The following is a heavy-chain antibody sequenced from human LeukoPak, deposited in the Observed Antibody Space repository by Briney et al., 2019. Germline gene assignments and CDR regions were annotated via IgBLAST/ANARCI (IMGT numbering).Heavy chain of an antibody. Sequence: GGSLRLSCAASGFTFSSYEMNWVRQAPGKGLEWVSYISSSGSTIYYADSVKGRFTISRDNAKNSLYLQMNSLRAEDTALYYCAKDAIFGYSSSWYTDWGQGTLVTVSS. D-gene: IGHD6-13*01. CDR2: ISSSGSTI. V-gene: IGHV3-48*03. CDR3: AKDAIFGYSSSWYTD. J-gene: IGHJ4*02. CDR1: GFTFSSYE.